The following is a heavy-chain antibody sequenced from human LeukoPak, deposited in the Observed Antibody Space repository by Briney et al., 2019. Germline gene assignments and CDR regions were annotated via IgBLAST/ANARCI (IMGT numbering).Heavy chain of an antibody. CDR1: GFTFSGFD. D-gene: IGHD6-13*01. J-gene: IGHJ6*02. CDR3: AKDRKQQLVPYYYYGMDV. CDR2: ISGNGADT. V-gene: IGHV3-43*02. Sequence: PGGSLRLSCATSGFTFSGFDMTWVRQAPGKGLQWVSSISGNGADTDYADFVKGRFTISRDNSKNSLYLQMNSLRTEDTALYYCAKDRKQQLVPYYYYGMDVWGQGTTVTVSS.